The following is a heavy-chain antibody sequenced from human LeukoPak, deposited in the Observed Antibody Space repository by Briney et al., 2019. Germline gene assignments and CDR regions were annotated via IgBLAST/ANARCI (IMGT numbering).Heavy chain of an antibody. CDR1: GFTVSSNY. CDR3: ARDSSPNDSSGYYYVY. J-gene: IGHJ4*02. CDR2: IYSGGST. Sequence: PGGSLRLSCAASGFTVSSNYMSWVRQAPGKGLEWVSVIYSGGSTYYADSVKGRFTISRDNSKNTLYLQMNSLRAEDTAVYYCARDSSPNDSSGYYYVYWGQGTLVTASS. V-gene: IGHV3-66*01. D-gene: IGHD3-22*01.